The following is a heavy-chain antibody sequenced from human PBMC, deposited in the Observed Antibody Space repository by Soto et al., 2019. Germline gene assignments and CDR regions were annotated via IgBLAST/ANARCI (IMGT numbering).Heavy chain of an antibody. CDR1: GFTVSSNY. V-gene: IGHV3-53*01. CDR3: ASTGTHCSSTSCYPGNYGMDV. D-gene: IGHD2-2*01. Sequence: GGSLRLSCAASGFTVSSNYMSWVRQAPGKGLEWVSVIYSGGSTYYADSVKGRFTISRDNSKNTLYLQMNSLRAEDTAVYYCASTGTHCSSTSCYPGNYGMDVWGQETTVTVS. CDR2: IYSGGST. J-gene: IGHJ6*02.